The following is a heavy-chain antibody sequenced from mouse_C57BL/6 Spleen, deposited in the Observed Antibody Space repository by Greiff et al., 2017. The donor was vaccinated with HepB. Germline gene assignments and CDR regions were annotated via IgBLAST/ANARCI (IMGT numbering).Heavy chain of an antibody. V-gene: IGHV1-69*01. D-gene: IGHD2-1*01. CDR3: ARRRDYGNSRDIDY. Sequence: QVQLQQPGAELVMPGASVKLSCKASGYTFTSYWMHWVKQRPGQGLEWIGEIDPSDSYTNYNQKFKGKSTLTVDKSSSTAYMQLSSLTSEDSAVYYFARRRDYGNSRDIDYWGQGTTLTVSS. CDR1: GYTFTSYW. CDR2: IDPSDSYT. J-gene: IGHJ2*01.